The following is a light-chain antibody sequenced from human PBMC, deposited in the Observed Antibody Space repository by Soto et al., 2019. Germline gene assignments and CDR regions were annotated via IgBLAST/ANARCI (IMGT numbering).Light chain of an antibody. CDR2: END. J-gene: IGLJ3*02. Sequence: QSVLTQPPSVSAAPGQKVTISCSGSSSNIGNHYVSWYQQRPGTAPKLLIYENDKRPSGIPDRFSGSKSGTSATLGITGLQTGGEADYYCGTWDSSLSVGGVFGGGTKVTVL. CDR1: SSNIGNHY. CDR3: GTWDSSLSVGGV. V-gene: IGLV1-51*02.